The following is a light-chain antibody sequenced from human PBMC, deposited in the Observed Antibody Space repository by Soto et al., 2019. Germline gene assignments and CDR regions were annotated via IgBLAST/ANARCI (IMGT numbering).Light chain of an antibody. CDR3: QKHSHSQLT. Sequence: EIVLTQSPGTLTLSPGESAALSCRASQTISNNYLVWYRQKPGQAPRLLIYAVSSRAAGIPDRFSGSVSGTDFALTIARLEPEDSAVYYCQKHSHSQLTFGQGTMVEI. V-gene: IGKV3D-20*02. CDR2: AVS. J-gene: IGKJ1*01. CDR1: QTISNNY.